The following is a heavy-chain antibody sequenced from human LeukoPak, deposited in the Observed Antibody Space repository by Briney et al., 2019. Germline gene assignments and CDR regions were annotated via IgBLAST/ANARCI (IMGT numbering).Heavy chain of an antibody. J-gene: IGHJ5*02. CDR2: IYYSGST. Sequence: SETLSLTCTVSGGSISSSSYYWGWIRQPPGKGLEWIGSIYYSGSTYYNPSPKSRVTISVDTSKNQFSLKLSSVTAADTAVYYCARRADYGDYYNWFDPWGQGTLVTVSS. V-gene: IGHV4-39*01. CDR3: ARRADYGDYYNWFDP. D-gene: IGHD4-17*01. CDR1: GGSISSSSYY.